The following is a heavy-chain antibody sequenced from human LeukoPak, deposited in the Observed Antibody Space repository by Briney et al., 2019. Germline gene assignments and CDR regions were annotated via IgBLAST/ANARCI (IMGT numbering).Heavy chain of an antibody. D-gene: IGHD6-13*01. CDR2: IYHSGST. Sequence: SETLSLTCTVSGDSISSYYWSWIRQPPGKGPEWIGYIYHSGSTNYNPSLKSRVTISADTFKDQFSLKLASVTAADTAVYYCATGYSSTWYYFDYWGQGTLVTVSS. J-gene: IGHJ4*02. CDR1: GDSISSYY. CDR3: ATGYSSTWYYFDY. V-gene: IGHV4-59*01.